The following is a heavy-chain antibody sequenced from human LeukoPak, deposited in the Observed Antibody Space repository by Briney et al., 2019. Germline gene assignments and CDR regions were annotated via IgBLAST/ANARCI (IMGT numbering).Heavy chain of an antibody. J-gene: IGHJ4*02. CDR2: ITQSGST. D-gene: IGHD6-13*01. CDR3: ARGENIAAAGTIRRPGDFDY. Sequence: SETLSLTCAVYGGSFSDYYWTWIRQPPGKGLEGIGEITQSGSTNYNPSLKSRVTISVDTSKNQFSLKLSSVTAADTAVYYCARGENIAAAGTIRRPGDFDYWGQGTLVTVSS. V-gene: IGHV4-34*01. CDR1: GGSFSDYY.